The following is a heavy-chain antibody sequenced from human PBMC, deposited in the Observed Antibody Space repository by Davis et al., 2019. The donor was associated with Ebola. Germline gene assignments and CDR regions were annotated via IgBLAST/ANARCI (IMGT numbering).Heavy chain of an antibody. D-gene: IGHD5-24*01. CDR2: IKEDGSEK. CDR1: AFTFSSYW. V-gene: IGHV3-7*03. CDR3: ARQRWLQLLYYFDY. Sequence: PGGSLRLSCAASAFTFSSYWMTWVRQAPGKGLEWVANIKEDGSEKYYVDSVKGRFTISRDNAKNSLYLQMNSLRAEDTAVYYCARQRWLQLLYYFDYWGQGTLVTVSS. J-gene: IGHJ4*02.